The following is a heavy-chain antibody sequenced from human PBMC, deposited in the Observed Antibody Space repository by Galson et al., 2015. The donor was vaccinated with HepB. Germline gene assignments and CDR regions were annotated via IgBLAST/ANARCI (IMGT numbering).Heavy chain of an antibody. Sequence: SVKVSCKASGGTFSSYAISWVRQAPGQGLEWMGRINPNSGGTNYAQKFQGRVTMTRDTSISTAYMEPSRLRSDDTAVYYCAREGYYDSSGYYDDWFDPWGQGTLVTVSS. V-gene: IGHV1-2*06. D-gene: IGHD3-22*01. CDR2: INPNSGGT. CDR1: GGTFSSYA. J-gene: IGHJ5*02. CDR3: AREGYYDSSGYYDDWFDP.